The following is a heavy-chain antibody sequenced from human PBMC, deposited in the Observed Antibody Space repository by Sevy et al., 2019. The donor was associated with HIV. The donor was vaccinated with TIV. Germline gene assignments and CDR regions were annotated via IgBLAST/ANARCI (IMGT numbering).Heavy chain of an antibody. V-gene: IGHV3-30-3*01. CDR2: ISYDGSNK. CDR1: GFTFSSYA. CDR3: AREELEVE. D-gene: IGHD2-2*01. Sequence: GGSLRLSCAASGFTFSSYAMHWVRQAPGKGLEWVAVISYDGSNKYYEDSVKGRFTISRDNSKNTLYLQMNSLRAEDTAVYYCAREELEVEWGQGTLVTVSS. J-gene: IGHJ4*02.